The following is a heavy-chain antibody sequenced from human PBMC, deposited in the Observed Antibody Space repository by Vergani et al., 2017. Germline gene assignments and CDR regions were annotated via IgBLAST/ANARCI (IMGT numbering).Heavy chain of an antibody. Sequence: QVQLVESGGGVVQPGRSLRLSCAASGFTFSSYGMHWVRQAPGKGLEWVAVIWYDGSNKYYADSVKGRFTISRDNSKNTLYLQMNSLRAEDTAVYYCARDRNYYGSGSYYHFDYWGQGTLVTVSS. V-gene: IGHV3-33*01. D-gene: IGHD3-10*01. CDR1: GFTFSSYG. CDR3: ARDRNYYGSGSYYHFDY. J-gene: IGHJ4*02. CDR2: IWYDGSNK.